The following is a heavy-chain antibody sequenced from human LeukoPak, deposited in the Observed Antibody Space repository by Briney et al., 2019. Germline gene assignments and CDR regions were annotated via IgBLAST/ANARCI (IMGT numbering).Heavy chain of an antibody. D-gene: IGHD3-10*01. CDR1: GFIFSNYG. CDR3: AKDLLKEGSYGSGIDWFDP. Sequence: PGGSLRLSCAASGFIFSNYGMHWVRQAPGKGLEWVSFIRYDGSHKHYADSVKGRFTISRENSKKTLYLQMNSLRPEDTAMYYSAKDLLKEGSYGSGIDWFDPWGQGAQVTVSS. V-gene: IGHV3-30*02. J-gene: IGHJ5*02. CDR2: IRYDGSHK.